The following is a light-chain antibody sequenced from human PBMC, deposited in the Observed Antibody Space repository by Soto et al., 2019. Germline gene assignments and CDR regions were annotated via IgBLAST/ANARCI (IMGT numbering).Light chain of an antibody. Sequence: QSVLTQPPSVSGAPGQRVTISCTGSSSNIGAGYDVHWYQQLPGTAPKLLIYGDNNRPSGVPDRFSGSKSGTSASLAITGLKAEDEADYYCQSYDNSLSGSGVFGGGTKLTVL. CDR2: GDN. V-gene: IGLV1-40*01. CDR3: QSYDNSLSGSGV. J-gene: IGLJ2*01. CDR1: SSNIGAGYD.